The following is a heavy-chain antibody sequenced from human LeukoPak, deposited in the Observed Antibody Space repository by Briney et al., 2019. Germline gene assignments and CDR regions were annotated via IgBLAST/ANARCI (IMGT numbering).Heavy chain of an antibody. J-gene: IGHJ3*02. D-gene: IGHD2/OR15-2a*01. CDR3: ARQRSRSGYYCPGDGFDI. Sequence: SETLSLTCTVSDVSFSNYYWTWIRQPAGKGLEWLGRIYPGVRTYYSPSLESRLTMSADTSKNQFSLNLNSVTAADTALYYCARQRSRSGYYCPGDGFDIWGQGTMVTVSS. CDR2: IYPGVRT. CDR1: DVSFSNYY. V-gene: IGHV4-4*07.